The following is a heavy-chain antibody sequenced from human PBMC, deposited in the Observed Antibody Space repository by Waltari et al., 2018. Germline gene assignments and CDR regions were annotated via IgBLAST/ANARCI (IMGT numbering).Heavy chain of an antibody. J-gene: IGHJ3*02. CDR3: ARELQGDAFDI. D-gene: IGHD4-4*01. CDR2: ISSTSSHI. V-gene: IGHV3-21*04. CDR1: GFPFSMYT. Sequence: EVQLVESGGGLVKPGGSLSLSCAASGFPFSMYTMNWVRQSPGKGLEWVSVISSTSSHIYYADSVQGRFTVSRDNAKNSVYLQMSSLTIDDTAIYYCARELQGDAFDIWGQGTMVTVSS.